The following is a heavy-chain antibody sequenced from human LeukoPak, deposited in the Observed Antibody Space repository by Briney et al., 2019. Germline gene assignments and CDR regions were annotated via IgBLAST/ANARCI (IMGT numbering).Heavy chain of an antibody. V-gene: IGHV3-23*01. CDR3: AKGHGDWGGNYLDH. Sequence: PGGSLRLSCIASGFTFTHYAMTWVRQAPGKGLEWVSDISASGSTIHYADSVKGRFTVSRDNSQNTGFLEMISLRVEDTAPYHCAKGHGDWGGNYLDHWGQGAQVTVSS. D-gene: IGHD4-17*01. J-gene: IGHJ4*02. CDR2: ISASGSTI. CDR1: GFTFTHYA.